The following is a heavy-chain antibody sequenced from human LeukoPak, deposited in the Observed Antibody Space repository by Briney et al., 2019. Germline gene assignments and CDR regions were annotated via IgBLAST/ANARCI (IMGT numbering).Heavy chain of an antibody. CDR1: GGSFSGYY. Sequence: SETLSLTCAVYGGSFSGYYWSWIRQPPGKGLEWIGEINHSGSTNYNPSLKSRVTISVDTSKNQFSLKLSSVTAADTAVYYCARVASSGWYGHLDYWGQGTLVTVSS. CDR2: INHSGST. J-gene: IGHJ4*02. D-gene: IGHD6-19*01. CDR3: ARVASSGWYGHLDY. V-gene: IGHV4-34*01.